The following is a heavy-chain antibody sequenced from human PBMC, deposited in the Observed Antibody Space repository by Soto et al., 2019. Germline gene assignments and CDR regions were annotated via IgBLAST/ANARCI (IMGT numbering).Heavy chain of an antibody. CDR2: ISGSGGST. CDR1: GFTFSSYA. Sequence: GGSLRLSCAASGFTFSSYAMSWVRQAPGKGLEWVSAISGSGGSTYYADSVKGRFTISRDNSKNTLYLQMNSLRAEDTAVYYCAKKGRGIRFLEWLPDHDAFDIWGQGTMVTVSS. CDR3: AKKGRGIRFLEWLPDHDAFDI. V-gene: IGHV3-23*01. J-gene: IGHJ3*02. D-gene: IGHD3-3*01.